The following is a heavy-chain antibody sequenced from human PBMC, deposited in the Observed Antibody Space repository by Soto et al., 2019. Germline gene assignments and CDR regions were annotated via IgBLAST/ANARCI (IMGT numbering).Heavy chain of an antibody. CDR3: ARAIVGPTTTGCPDP. Sequence: GASVKVSCKASGGTFSGYAISWVRQAPGQGLEWMGGIIPIFGTANYAQKFQGRVTITADESTSTAYMELSSLRFEDTAVYYCARAIVGPTTTGCPDPWGKGTLATLSS. J-gene: IGHJ5*02. CDR2: IIPIFGTA. V-gene: IGHV1-69*13. D-gene: IGHD1-26*01. CDR1: GGTFSGYA.